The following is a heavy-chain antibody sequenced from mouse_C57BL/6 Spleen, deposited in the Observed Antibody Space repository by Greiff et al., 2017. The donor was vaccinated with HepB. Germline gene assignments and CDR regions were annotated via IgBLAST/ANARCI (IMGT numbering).Heavy chain of an antibody. V-gene: IGHV3-6*01. Sequence: EVKLQESGPGLVKPSQSLSLTCSVTGYSITSGYYWNWIRQFPGNKLEWMGYISYDGSNNYNTSLKNRISITRDTSKNQFFLKLNSVTTEDTATYYCARDRGLRAMDYWGQGTSVTVSS. CDR1: GYSITSGYY. CDR2: ISYDGSN. CDR3: ARDRGLRAMDY. D-gene: IGHD1-1*01. J-gene: IGHJ4*01.